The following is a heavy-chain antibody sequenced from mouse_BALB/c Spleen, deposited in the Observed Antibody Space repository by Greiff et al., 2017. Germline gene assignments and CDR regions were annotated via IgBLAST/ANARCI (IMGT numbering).Heavy chain of an antibody. Sequence: QVTLKESGPGLVAPSQSLSITCTVSGFSLTSYGVHWVRQPPGKGLEWLGVIWAGGSTTYNSALMSRLSISKDNSKSQVFLKMNSLQTDDTAMYYCAREGITTNYAMDDWGQGTSVTVSS. V-gene: IGHV2-9*02. J-gene: IGHJ4*01. CDR2: IWAGGST. D-gene: IGHD2-4*01. CDR3: AREGITTNYAMDD. CDR1: GFSLTSYG.